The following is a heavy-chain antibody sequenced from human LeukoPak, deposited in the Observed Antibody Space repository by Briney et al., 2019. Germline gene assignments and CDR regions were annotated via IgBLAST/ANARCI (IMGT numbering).Heavy chain of an antibody. CDR3: AKVGPRYSYGPPYFDY. CDR1: GFTFSSYA. V-gene: IGHV3-23*01. D-gene: IGHD5-18*01. Sequence: GGSLRLSCAVSGFTFSSYAMSWVSQAPGKGLEWVSAISGSGGRTYYADSVKGRFTISRDNSKNTLYLQMNSLRAEDTAVYYCAKVGPRYSYGPPYFDYWGQGTLVTVSS. J-gene: IGHJ4*02. CDR2: ISGSGGRT.